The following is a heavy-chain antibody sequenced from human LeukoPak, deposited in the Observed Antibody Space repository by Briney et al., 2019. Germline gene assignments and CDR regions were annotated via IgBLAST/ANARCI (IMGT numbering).Heavy chain of an antibody. CDR3: ARAARSGYYYYYYYMDV. Sequence: ASVKVSCKAFGGSFSSEAISWVRQAPGQGLEWMGGIIPIFGTANYAQKFQGRVTITADESTSTAYMELSSLRSEDTAVYYCARAARSGYYYYYYYMDVWGKGTTVTVSS. D-gene: IGHD3-3*01. CDR2: IIPIFGTA. CDR1: GGSFSSEA. J-gene: IGHJ6*03. V-gene: IGHV1-69*01.